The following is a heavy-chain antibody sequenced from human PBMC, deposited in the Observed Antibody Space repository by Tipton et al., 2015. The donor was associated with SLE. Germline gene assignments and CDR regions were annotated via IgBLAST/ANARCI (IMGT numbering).Heavy chain of an antibody. CDR3: ARVLWAFDI. D-gene: IGHD3-16*01. J-gene: IGHJ3*02. Sequence: TLSLTCSVSGGSISDYYWSWIRQPPGKGLEWIGSIYYTGSTYHNPSLRSRVTISVDTSKNQFSLKLSSVTAADTAVYYCARVLWAFDIWGQGTMVTVSS. V-gene: IGHV4-59*12. CDR2: IYYTGST. CDR1: GGSISDYY.